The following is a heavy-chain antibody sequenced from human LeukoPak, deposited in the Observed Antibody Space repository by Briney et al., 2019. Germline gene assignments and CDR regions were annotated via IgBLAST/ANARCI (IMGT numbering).Heavy chain of an antibody. CDR2: ISGSGGST. CDR1: GFTFSSYT. Sequence: GGSLRLSCAASGFTFSSYTMSWVRQAPGKGLEWVSAISGSGGSTYYADSVKGRFTISRDNSKNTLYLQMNSLRAEDTAVYYCARDRDWYSFDSWGQGTLVTVSS. J-gene: IGHJ4*02. CDR3: ARDRDWYSFDS. V-gene: IGHV3-23*01. D-gene: IGHD6-19*01.